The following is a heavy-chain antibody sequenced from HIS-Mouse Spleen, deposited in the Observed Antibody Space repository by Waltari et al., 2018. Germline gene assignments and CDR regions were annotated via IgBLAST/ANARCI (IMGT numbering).Heavy chain of an antibody. CDR2: ISSSSSYI. Sequence: EVQLVESGGGLVKPGGSLRLSCAASGFTFSSYRMNWVRQAPGKGLEGVLAISSSSSYIYYADSGKGRFTISRDNAKNSLYLQMNSLRAEDTAVYYCARAGIAAAYYFDYWGQGTLVTVSS. J-gene: IGHJ4*02. CDR1: GFTFSSYR. CDR3: ARAGIAAAYYFDY. D-gene: IGHD6-13*01. V-gene: IGHV3-21*01.